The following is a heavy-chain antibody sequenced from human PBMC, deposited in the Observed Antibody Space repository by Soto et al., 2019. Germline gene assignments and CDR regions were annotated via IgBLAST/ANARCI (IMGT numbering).Heavy chain of an antibody. CDR1: GYTFTSYA. D-gene: IGHD1-1*01. V-gene: IGHV1-3*01. J-gene: IGHJ4*02. CDR2: INAGNGNT. Sequence: QVQLVQSGAEVKKPGASVKVSCKASGYTFTSYAMHWVRQAPGQRLEWMGWINAGNGNTKYSQKFQGRVTITRDTYASTAYMELSSLRSEDTAVYYCAWTTGTQAYCFDYWGQGTLVTVSS. CDR3: AWTTGTQAYCFDY.